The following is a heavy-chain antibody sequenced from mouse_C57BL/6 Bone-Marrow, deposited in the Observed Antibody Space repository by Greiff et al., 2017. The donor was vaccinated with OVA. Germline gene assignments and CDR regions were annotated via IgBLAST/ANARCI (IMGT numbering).Heavy chain of an antibody. CDR3: ARKWSSSGSSSYWYFDV. CDR1: GYTFTDYY. V-gene: IGHV1-76*01. Sequence: QVQLKESGAELVRPGASVNLSCKASGYTFTDYYINWVKQRPGQGLEWIARIYPGSGNTYYNEKFKGKATLTAEKSSSTAYMQLSSLTSEDSAVYFCARKWSSSGSSSYWYFDVWGTGTTVTVSS. D-gene: IGHD1-1*01. CDR2: IYPGSGNT. J-gene: IGHJ1*03.